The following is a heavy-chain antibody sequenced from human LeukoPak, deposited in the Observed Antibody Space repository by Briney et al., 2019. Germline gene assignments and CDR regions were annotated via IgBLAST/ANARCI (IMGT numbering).Heavy chain of an antibody. CDR2: ISSSAI. J-gene: IGHJ3*02. V-gene: IGHV3-48*02. Sequence: GGSLRLSCAASGFTFSRYNMNWVRQAPWKGLEWVSYISSSAIHYADSVKGRFTISRDNAENSLYLQMNSLRDEDTAVYYCVRDQDFAFDIWGQGTMVTVSS. CDR1: GFTFSRYN. CDR3: VRDQDFAFDI.